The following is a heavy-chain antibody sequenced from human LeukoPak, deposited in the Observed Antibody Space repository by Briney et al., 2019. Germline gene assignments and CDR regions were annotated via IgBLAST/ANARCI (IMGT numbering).Heavy chain of an antibody. V-gene: IGHV3-74*01. D-gene: IGHD2-21*02. CDR1: GFTFSSYW. CDR3: ARVGKAYCGGDCYPYYFDY. J-gene: IGHJ4*02. Sequence: GGSLRLSCAASGFTFSSYWMHWVRQAPGKGLVWVSRINSDGSSTSYADSVKGRFTISRDNAKNSLYLQMNSLRVEDTAVYYCARVGKAYCGGDCYPYYFDYWGQGTLVTVSS. CDR2: INSDGSST.